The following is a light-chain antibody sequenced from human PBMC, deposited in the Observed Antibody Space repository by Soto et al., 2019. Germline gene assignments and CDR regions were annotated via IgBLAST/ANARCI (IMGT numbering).Light chain of an antibody. CDR3: QQYNDWPPQLT. V-gene: IGKV3-15*01. CDR2: AAS. Sequence: EIVMTQSPATLSVSPGERATVSCRASQSVSIKLAWYQQKPGQAPRLLIYAASTRPTDIPARFSGSGSGTDFTLTISSLQSEDSAVYYCQQYNDWPPQLTFGGGTKVEIK. CDR1: QSVSIK. J-gene: IGKJ4*01.